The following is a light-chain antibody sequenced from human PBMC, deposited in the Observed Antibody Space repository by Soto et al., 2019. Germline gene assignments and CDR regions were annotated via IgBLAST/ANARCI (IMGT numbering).Light chain of an antibody. J-gene: IGLJ1*01. CDR2: VGTGGIVG. CDR1: SDYNNYK. Sequence: QPVLTQPPSASVSLGASVTLTCTLSSDYNNYKVDWYQQRPGKGPRFVMRVGTGGIVGSKGDGIPDRFSVLGSGQNRYLTINNLQEEDESDYHCGADHGSGTNFVYVFGTGTRSPS. CDR3: GADHGSGTNFVYV. V-gene: IGLV9-49*01.